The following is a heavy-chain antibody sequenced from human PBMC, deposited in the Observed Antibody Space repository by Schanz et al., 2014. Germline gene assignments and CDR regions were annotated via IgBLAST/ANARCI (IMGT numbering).Heavy chain of an antibody. J-gene: IGHJ6*02. CDR1: GYSFTSYY. CDR3: ASALTTWGGMDV. D-gene: IGHD4-4*01. Sequence: QVQLVQSGAEVKKPGASVKVSCKAFGYSFTSYYIHWVRQAPGQGLEWMATINPSGGSTSFAQKFQGRVTMTTDTSISTAYMELRSLRSDDTAVYYCASALTTWGGMDVWGQGTTVTVSS. CDR2: INPSGGST. V-gene: IGHV1-46*01.